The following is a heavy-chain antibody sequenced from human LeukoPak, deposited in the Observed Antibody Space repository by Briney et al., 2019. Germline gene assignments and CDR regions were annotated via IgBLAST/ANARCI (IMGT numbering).Heavy chain of an antibody. J-gene: IGHJ4*02. CDR1: GYTFTSYY. Sequence: ASVKVSCKASGYTFTSYYMHWVRQAPGQGLEWMGIINPSGGSTSYAQKFQGRVTMTRDTSTSTVYMELSSLRSEDTAVYLCARRAYCGGDCYYFDYWGQGTLVTVSS. V-gene: IGHV1-46*01. CDR3: ARRAYCGGDCYYFDY. D-gene: IGHD2-21*02. CDR2: INPSGGST.